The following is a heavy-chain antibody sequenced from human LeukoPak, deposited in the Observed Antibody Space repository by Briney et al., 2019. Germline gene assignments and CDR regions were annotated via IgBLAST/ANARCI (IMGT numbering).Heavy chain of an antibody. CDR3: AREEVKSFDN. Sequence: GESLRLSCTASGFTFSNFWMGWVRQAPGKGLEWVANIKGDGSETSYVTSVRGRFTISRDNAENSLYLQMNNLRVEDTAVYYCAREEVKSFDNWGQGTLVTVSS. J-gene: IGHJ4*02. V-gene: IGHV3-7*03. CDR2: IKGDGSET. CDR1: GFTFSNFW.